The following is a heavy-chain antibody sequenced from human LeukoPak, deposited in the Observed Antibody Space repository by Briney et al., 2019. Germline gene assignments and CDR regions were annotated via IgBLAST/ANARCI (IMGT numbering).Heavy chain of an antibody. Sequence: KPSETLSHTCTVSGGSISSYYWSWIRQPAGKGLEWIGRIYTSGSTNYNPSLKSRVTMSVDTSKNQFSLKLSSVTAADTAVYYCARDPLRGPAALYFDYWGQGTLVTVSS. CDR1: GGSISSYY. CDR2: IYTSGST. CDR3: ARDPLRGPAALYFDY. J-gene: IGHJ4*02. V-gene: IGHV4-4*07. D-gene: IGHD2-2*01.